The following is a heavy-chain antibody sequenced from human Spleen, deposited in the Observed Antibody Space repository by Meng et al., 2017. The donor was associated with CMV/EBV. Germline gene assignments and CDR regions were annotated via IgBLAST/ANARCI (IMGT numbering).Heavy chain of an antibody. Sequence: GESLKISCAASGFTFSSYRMNWVRQAPGKGLEWVSSIGSSSDYIYYADSVKGRFTISRDNARNSLFLQMNSLSVEDTAVYYCAKSQGGINYYDSSGFSDYWGQGTLVTVSS. CDR3: AKSQGGINYYDSSGFSDY. CDR1: GFTFSSYR. CDR2: IGSSSDYI. D-gene: IGHD3-22*01. J-gene: IGHJ4*02. V-gene: IGHV3-21*04.